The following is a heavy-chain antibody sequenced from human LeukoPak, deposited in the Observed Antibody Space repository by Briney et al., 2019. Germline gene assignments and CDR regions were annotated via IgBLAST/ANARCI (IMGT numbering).Heavy chain of an antibody. V-gene: IGHV3-23*01. CDR2: ISGSGGST. J-gene: IGHJ4*02. Sequence: PGGSLRLSCAASGFTFSSYAMSWVRQAPGKGLEWVSAISGSGGSTYYADSVKGRFTISRDNSKKTLYLQMNSLRAEDTAVYYCAKDRGRGTMVRGVIITLTDYWGQGTLVTVSS. CDR1: GFTFSSYA. D-gene: IGHD3-10*01. CDR3: AKDRGRGTMVRGVIITLTDY.